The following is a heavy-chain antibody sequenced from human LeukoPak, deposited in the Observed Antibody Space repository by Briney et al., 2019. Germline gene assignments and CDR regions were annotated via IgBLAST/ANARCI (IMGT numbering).Heavy chain of an antibody. V-gene: IGHV3-7*01. CDR1: GFTFSSYW. Sequence: PGGSLRLSCAPSGFTFSSYWMSWVRQAPGKGLEWVANIKQDGSEKYYVDSVKGRFTISRDNAKNSLYLQMNSLRAEDTAVYYCARIAVAATVDYWGQGTLVTVSS. CDR3: ARIAVAATVDY. J-gene: IGHJ4*02. D-gene: IGHD6-19*01. CDR2: IKQDGSEK.